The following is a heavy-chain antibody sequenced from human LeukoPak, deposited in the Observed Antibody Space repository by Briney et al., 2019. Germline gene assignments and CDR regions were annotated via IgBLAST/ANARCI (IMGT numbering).Heavy chain of an antibody. J-gene: IGHJ4*02. V-gene: IGHV3-21*01. Sequence: PGGSVRLSCAASGFTFDDYAMHWVRHAPGKGLEWVSSISSSSSYIYYADSVKGRFTISRDNAKNSLYLQMNSLRAEDTAVYYCARDAPYSSGWYSFDYWGQGTLVTVSS. CDR3: ARDAPYSSGWYSFDY. CDR1: GFTFDDYA. CDR2: ISSSSSYI. D-gene: IGHD6-19*01.